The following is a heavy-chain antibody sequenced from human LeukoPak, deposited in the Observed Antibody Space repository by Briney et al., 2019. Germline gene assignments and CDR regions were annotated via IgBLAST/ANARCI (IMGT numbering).Heavy chain of an antibody. CDR3: AKNGNNSYYFDY. V-gene: IGHV3-23*01. J-gene: IGHJ4*02. Sequence: GGSLRLSCAASGFTFSNYAMSWVRQAPGKGLEWDSTISNSGGSTYYADSVKGRFTISRDNPKNTLYLQMNNLRAEDTAVYYCAKNGNNSYYFDYWGQGILVTVSS. CDR2: ISNSGGST. CDR1: GFTFSNYA. D-gene: IGHD4-23*01.